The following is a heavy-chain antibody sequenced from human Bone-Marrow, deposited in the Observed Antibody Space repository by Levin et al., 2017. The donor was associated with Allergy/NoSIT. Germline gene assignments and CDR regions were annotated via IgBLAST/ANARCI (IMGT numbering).Heavy chain of an antibody. CDR2: IYYSGSS. J-gene: IGHJ5*02. D-gene: IGHD3-3*01. CDR1: GDSIRTHSYH. Sequence: SQTLSLTCTVFGDSIRTHSYHWNWIRQQPGKGLEWIGWIYYSGSSQYNPSLKNRATISVDTSQNRFSLQLTSVTAADTAVYYCARGTALPLFEWSWGQGTLVTVSS. CDR3: ARGTALPLFEWS. V-gene: IGHV4-31*03.